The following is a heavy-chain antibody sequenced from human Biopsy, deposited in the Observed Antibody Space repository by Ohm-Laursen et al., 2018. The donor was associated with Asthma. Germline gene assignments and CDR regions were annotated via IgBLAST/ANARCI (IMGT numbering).Heavy chain of an antibody. Sequence: TLSLTCSVSGYSISNGGYYWTWVRQRPGKGLEWIGNIYHRGNTKYNPSLKSRLSFSVDTSKNQFSLKLSSVTAADTAVYYCARHSGNYYAQLNYWSQGTLVTVSS. CDR2: IYHRGNT. CDR3: ARHSGNYYAQLNY. J-gene: IGHJ4*02. CDR1: GYSISNGGYY. V-gene: IGHV4-31*03. D-gene: IGHD1-26*01.